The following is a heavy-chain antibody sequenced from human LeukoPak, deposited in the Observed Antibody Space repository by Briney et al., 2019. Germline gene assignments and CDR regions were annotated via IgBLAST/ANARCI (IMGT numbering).Heavy chain of an antibody. CDR2: ISWNSGSI. CDR3: AKDASGYPRSPFDY. J-gene: IGHJ4*02. D-gene: IGHD3-9*01. V-gene: IGHV3-9*03. CDR1: GFTFEDYA. Sequence: GRSLRLSCAASGFTFEDYAMQWVRQAPGKGLEWVSGISWNSGSIGYADSVKGRFTISRDNAKNSLYLQMNSLRAEDMALYYCAKDASGYPRSPFDYWGQGTLVTVSS.